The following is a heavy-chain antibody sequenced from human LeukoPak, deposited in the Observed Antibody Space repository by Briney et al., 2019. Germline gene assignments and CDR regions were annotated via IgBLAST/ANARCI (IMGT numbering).Heavy chain of an antibody. J-gene: IGHJ4*02. Sequence: PGGSLRLSCAASGFTFNNFGMTWVRQPPGKGLEWVSTISVSGGTTYYADSVKGRFTISRDNAKNTLYLQMNSLRAEDTAVYYCARGHIVVLTAPDYWGQGTLVTVSS. D-gene: IGHD2-21*02. V-gene: IGHV3-23*01. CDR1: GFTFNNFG. CDR2: ISVSGGTT. CDR3: ARGHIVVLTAPDY.